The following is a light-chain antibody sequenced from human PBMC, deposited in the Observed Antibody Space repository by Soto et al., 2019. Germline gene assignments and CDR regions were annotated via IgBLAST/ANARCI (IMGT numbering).Light chain of an antibody. J-gene: IGKJ5*01. Sequence: AIQMTQSPSSLSASVGDRVTITCRASQGISNDLGWYQQKPGKAPKLLIFAASSLQSGVPSRFSGSGSGTDFTLTISSLQPEDFATYYCQQYNNWPPITFGQGTRLEIK. CDR2: AAS. V-gene: IGKV1-6*01. CDR1: QGISND. CDR3: QQYNNWPPIT.